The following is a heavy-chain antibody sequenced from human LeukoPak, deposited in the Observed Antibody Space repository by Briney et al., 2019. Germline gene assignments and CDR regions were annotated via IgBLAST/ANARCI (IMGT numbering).Heavy chain of an antibody. J-gene: IGHJ4*02. CDR2: ISSSSDYI. CDR1: GFTFDDFS. CDR3: ARDRVPRATRGTFDY. V-gene: IGHV3-21*01. Sequence: PGGSLRLSCVASGFTFDDFSLNSLPPAPGKGLARVAAISSSSDYIYYADSMRGRFTISRDNAKNSLYLQMHSLRVEDTALYYCARDRVPRATRGTFDYWGQGTPVIVSS. D-gene: IGHD1-26*01.